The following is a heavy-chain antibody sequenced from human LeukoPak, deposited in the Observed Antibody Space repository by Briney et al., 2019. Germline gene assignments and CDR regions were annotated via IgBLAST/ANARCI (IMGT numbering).Heavy chain of an antibody. CDR2: ISHSGST. CDR1: GGSISNYY. V-gene: IGHV4-59*01. CDR3: ARERSMVRGVSWFDP. J-gene: IGHJ5*02. Sequence: PSETLSLTCTVSGGSISNYYWSWIRQPPGKGLEWIGYISHSGSTNYNPSLKSRVTISVDTSKNQFSLKLSSVTAADTAVYYCARERSMVRGVSWFDPWGQGTLVTVSS. D-gene: IGHD3-10*01.